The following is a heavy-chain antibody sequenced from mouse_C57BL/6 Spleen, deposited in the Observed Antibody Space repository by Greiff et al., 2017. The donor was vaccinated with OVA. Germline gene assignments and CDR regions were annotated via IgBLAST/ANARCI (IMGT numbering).Heavy chain of an antibody. CDR2: ISYDGSN. J-gene: IGHJ4*01. Sequence: EVHLVESGPGLVKPSQSLSLTCSVTGYSITSGYYWNWIRQIPGNKLEWMGYISYDGSNNYNPSLKNRISITRDTSKNQFFLKLNSVTTEDTATYDCARGGTVVAPLDYWGQGTSVTVSS. D-gene: IGHD1-1*01. CDR1: GYSITSGYY. V-gene: IGHV3-6*01. CDR3: ARGGTVVAPLDY.